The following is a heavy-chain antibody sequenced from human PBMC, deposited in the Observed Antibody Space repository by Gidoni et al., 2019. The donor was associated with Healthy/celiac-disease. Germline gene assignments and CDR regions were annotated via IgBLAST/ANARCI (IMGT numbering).Heavy chain of an antibody. CDR3: ARGQGEDESSGYHLMDV. Sequence: QVQLEQYGAEVKTPGASVTVSCQASGYTFTSYGISWVRQAPGQGLEWMGWLSTYNGNTNYAQKLQGRVTMTTDRSTSTANMELRSLRSDDTAVYYCARGQGEDESSGYHLMDVWCKGTTVTVSS. CDR1: GYTFTSYG. CDR2: LSTYNGNT. D-gene: IGHD3-22*01. V-gene: IGHV1-18*01. J-gene: IGHJ6*04.